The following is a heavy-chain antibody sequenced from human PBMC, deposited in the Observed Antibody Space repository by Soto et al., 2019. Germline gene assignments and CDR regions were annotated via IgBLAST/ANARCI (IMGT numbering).Heavy chain of an antibody. CDR1: GDSVTISDYY. J-gene: IGHJ4*02. V-gene: IGHV4-39*01. CDR2: IHYSCST. Sequence: QLQLQESGPGLVKPSETLSLTCTVSGDSVTISDYYWGWIRQPPGKGLEWIGSIHYSCSTYYNRSLKRPVTISGDTSKKQFSLKLTSVTAADAAVYYCAAHDSGGYYAEYWGQGTLVTGSA. D-gene: IGHD3-22*01. CDR3: AAHDSGGYYAEY.